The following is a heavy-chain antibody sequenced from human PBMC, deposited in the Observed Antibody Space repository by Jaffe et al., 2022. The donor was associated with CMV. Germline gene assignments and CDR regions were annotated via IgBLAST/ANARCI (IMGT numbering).Heavy chain of an antibody. V-gene: IGHV3-23*01. CDR3: AKDVRTTMVRGVSFGLGSTSNWFDP. D-gene: IGHD3-10*01. CDR1: GFTFSSYA. CDR2: ISGSGGST. J-gene: IGHJ5*02. Sequence: EVQLLESGGGLVQPGGSLRLSCAASGFTFSSYAMSWVRQAPGKGLEWVSAISGSGGSTYYADSVKGRFTISRDNSKNTLYLQMNSLRAEDTAVYYCAKDVRTTMVRGVSFGLGSTSNWFDPWGQGTLVTVSS.